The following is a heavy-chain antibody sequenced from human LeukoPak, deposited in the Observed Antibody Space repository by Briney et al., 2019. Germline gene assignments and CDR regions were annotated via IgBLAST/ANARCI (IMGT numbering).Heavy chain of an antibody. Sequence: PSETLSLTCTVSGGSISSSSSYWGWIRQPPGKGLEWIGSIFYTASTYYNPSLKSRVTISVDTSKNQFSLKLSSVTAADTAVYYCAKMTIHGDSFLWGQGSLVTVSS. CDR2: IFYTAST. D-gene: IGHD2-21*02. J-gene: IGHJ4*02. V-gene: IGHV4-39*07. CDR1: GGSISSSSSY. CDR3: AKMTIHGDSFL.